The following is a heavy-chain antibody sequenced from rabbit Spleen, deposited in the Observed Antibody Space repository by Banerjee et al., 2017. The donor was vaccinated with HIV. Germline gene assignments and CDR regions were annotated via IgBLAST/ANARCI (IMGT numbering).Heavy chain of an antibody. CDR1: GFSFSSSYY. D-gene: IGHD8-1*01. J-gene: IGHJ6*01. V-gene: IGHV1S45*01. Sequence: QEQLEESGGGLVQPEGSLTLTCTASGFSFSSSYYMCWVRQAPGKGLEWIACIYTGSSGSTYYASWAKGRFTITRSTSLNTVTLQLNSLTAADTATYFCARDSGTSFSSYGMDLWGQGTLVTVS. CDR3: ARDSGTSFSSYGMDL. CDR2: IYTGSSGST.